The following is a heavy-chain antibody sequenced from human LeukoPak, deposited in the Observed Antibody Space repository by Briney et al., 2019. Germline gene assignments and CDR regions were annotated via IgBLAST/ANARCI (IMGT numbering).Heavy chain of an antibody. V-gene: IGHV3-30*02. CDR3: ARELVVGATTVESYYYMDV. CDR1: GFTFSSYG. Sequence: PGGSLRLSCAASGFTFSSYGMHWVRQAPGKGLEWVAFIRYDGSNKYYADSVKGRFTISRDNSKNTLYLQMNSLRAEDTAVYYCARELVVGATTVESYYYMDVWGKGTTVTVSS. CDR2: IRYDGSNK. J-gene: IGHJ6*03. D-gene: IGHD1-26*01.